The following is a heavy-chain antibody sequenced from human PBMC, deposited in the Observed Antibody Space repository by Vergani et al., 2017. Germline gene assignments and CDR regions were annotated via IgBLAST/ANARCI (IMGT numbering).Heavy chain of an antibody. CDR3: ARGLLWFGQWYGMDV. CDR2: ISSSSSTI. V-gene: IGHV3-48*02. D-gene: IGHD3-10*01. CDR1: GFTFSSSS. Sequence: EVQLVESGGGLVQPGGSLRLSCAASGFTFSSSSMNWVRQAPGKGLEWVSYISSSSSTIYYADSVKGRFTISRDNAKNSLYLQMNSLRDEDTAVYYCARGLLWFGQWYGMDVWGQGTTVTVSS. J-gene: IGHJ6*02.